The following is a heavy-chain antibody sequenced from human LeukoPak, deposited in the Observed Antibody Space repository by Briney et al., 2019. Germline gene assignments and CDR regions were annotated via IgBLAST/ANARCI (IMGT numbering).Heavy chain of an antibody. D-gene: IGHD6-19*01. J-gene: IGHJ3*02. CDR2: IKQDGSDE. CDR1: GFTFSSYW. CDR3: ARLPRSIAVAGRDAFDI. V-gene: IGHV3-7*05. Sequence: GGSLRLSCAASGFTFSSYWMSWVRQAPGKGLEWVANIKQDGSDEYYVDSVKGRFTMSRGNAKNSLYLQMNSLRAEDTAVYYCARLPRSIAVAGRDAFDIWGQGTMVTVSS.